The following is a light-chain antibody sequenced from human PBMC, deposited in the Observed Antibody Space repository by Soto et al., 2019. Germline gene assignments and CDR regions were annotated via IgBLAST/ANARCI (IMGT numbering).Light chain of an antibody. CDR2: GAS. V-gene: IGKV3-15*01. CDR3: QQYDNWPHT. CDR1: QSVSSN. Sequence: EIVMTQSPATLSVSPGERATLSCRASQSVSSNSAWYQQKPGQAPRLLIYGASTRATGIPARFSGSGSGTEFTLTISSLQSEDFAVYYCQQYDNWPHTCGQGTKLEIK. J-gene: IGKJ2*01.